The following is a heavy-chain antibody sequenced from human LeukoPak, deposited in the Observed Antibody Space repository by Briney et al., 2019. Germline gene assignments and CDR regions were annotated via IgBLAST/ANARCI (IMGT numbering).Heavy chain of an antibody. J-gene: IGHJ4*02. V-gene: IGHV3-30-3*01. CDR3: ARGLWFGEPGVDY. D-gene: IGHD3-10*01. CDR1: GFTFSSYA. CDR2: ISYDGSNK. Sequence: GGSLRLSCAASGFTFSSYAMHWVRQAPGKGLEWVAVISYDGSNKYYADSVKGRFTISRDNSKNTLYLQMNSLRVEDTAVYYCARGLWFGEPGVDYWGQGTLVTVSS.